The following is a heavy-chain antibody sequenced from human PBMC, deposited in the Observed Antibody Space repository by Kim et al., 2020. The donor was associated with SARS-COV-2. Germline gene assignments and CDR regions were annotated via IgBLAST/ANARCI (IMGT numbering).Heavy chain of an antibody. CDR2: IDLRDSYT. CDR3: VGRPDYDY. J-gene: IGHJ4*02. V-gene: IGHV5-10-1*01. Sequence: GESVKISCKGSGYSFSDQWITWVRQVPGKGLEWMGRIDLRDSYTTYSPSFKGHVTISADKSITTAYLQWSSLKASDTAIYYCVGRPDYDYWGQGTLVTVS. D-gene: IGHD3-16*01. CDR1: GYSFSDQW.